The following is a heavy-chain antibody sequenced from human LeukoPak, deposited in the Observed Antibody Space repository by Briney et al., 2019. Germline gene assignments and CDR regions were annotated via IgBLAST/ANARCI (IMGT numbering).Heavy chain of an antibody. J-gene: IGHJ5*02. CDR2: ISGSGGST. CDR3: GKDSYVGVNWFDP. CDR1: GFTFSSYA. Sequence: PGGSLRLSCAASGFTFSSYAMSWVRQAPEKGLEWVSTISGSGGSTYYTDSVRGRFTISRDNSKNTLYLQMNSLRAEDTAVYYCGKDSYVGVNWFDPRGQGTLVTVSS. V-gene: IGHV3-23*01. D-gene: IGHD1-26*01.